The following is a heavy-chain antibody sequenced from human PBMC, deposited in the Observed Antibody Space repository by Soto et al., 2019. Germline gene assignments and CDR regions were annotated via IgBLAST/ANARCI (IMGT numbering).Heavy chain of an antibody. V-gene: IGHV4-39*01. J-gene: IGHJ6*03. Sequence: SETLSLTCTVSGGSISSSSYYWGWIRQPPGKGLEWIGSIHYGGSIYSNPSLKSRLTISVDTSKNEFSLRLSSVTAADTAVYYCARLYGSGSSKYFYYYYYMDVWGKGTTVTVSS. CDR1: GGSISSSSYY. CDR3: ARLYGSGSSKYFYYYYYMDV. D-gene: IGHD3-10*01. CDR2: IHYGGSI.